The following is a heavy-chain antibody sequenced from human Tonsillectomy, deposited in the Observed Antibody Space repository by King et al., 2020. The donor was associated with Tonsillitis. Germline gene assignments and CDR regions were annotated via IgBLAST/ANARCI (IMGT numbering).Heavy chain of an antibody. Sequence: HVQLVESGGGVVQPGRSLRLSCAVSGFTFSNYAMHWVRQAPGKGLEWVADTSFDGSNKYYADSVKGRFTISRDNSKNTLYLQMNSLRTEDTAVYHCARRDGALDYYYYGLDVWGQGTTVTVSS. CDR2: TSFDGSNK. J-gene: IGHJ6*02. V-gene: IGHV3-30-3*01. CDR1: GFTFSNYA. CDR3: ARRDGALDYYYYGLDV. D-gene: IGHD4-17*01.